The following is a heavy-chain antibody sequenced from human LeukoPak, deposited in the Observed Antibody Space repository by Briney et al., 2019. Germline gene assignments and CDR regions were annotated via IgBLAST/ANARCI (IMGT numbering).Heavy chain of an antibody. Sequence: GGSLRLSCAASGLTVSSNHMSWVRQAPGKGLGWVSVIYSDDNTYYADSVKGRFTISRDNSKNTLYLQINSLRAEDTAVYYCARGGYDILTGYRPFDYWGQGTLVTVSS. CDR1: GLTVSSNH. CDR3: ARGGYDILTGYRPFDY. CDR2: IYSDDNT. J-gene: IGHJ4*02. D-gene: IGHD3-9*01. V-gene: IGHV3-66*01.